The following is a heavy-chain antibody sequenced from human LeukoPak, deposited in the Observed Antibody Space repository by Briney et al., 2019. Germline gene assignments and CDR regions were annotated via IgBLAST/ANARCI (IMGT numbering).Heavy chain of an antibody. CDR3: ARQIRETVITRHYYYGIDV. CDR2: IGTADDT. CDR1: GFTFSTYN. J-gene: IGHJ6*02. D-gene: IGHD1-7*01. Sequence: GGSLRLSCAASGFTFSTYNMHWVRQVTGKGLEWVSAIGTADDTYYLGSVKGRFTISRENAKNVLYLQMSSLRAEDTAVYYFARQIRETVITRHYYYGIDVWGQGTTVTVSS. V-gene: IGHV3-13*01.